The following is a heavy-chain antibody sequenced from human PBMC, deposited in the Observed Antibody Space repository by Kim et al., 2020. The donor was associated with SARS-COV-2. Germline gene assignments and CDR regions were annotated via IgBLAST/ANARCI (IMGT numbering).Heavy chain of an antibody. V-gene: IGHV3-23*01. Sequence: GGSLRLSCAASGFTFSSYAMSWVRQAPGKGLEWVSAISGSGGSTYYADSVKGRFTISRDNSKNTLYLQMNSLRAEDTAVYYCAKDLSTPNYDILTGYYPNFDYWGQGTLVTVSS. CDR2: ISGSGGST. CDR3: AKDLSTPNYDILTGYYPNFDY. D-gene: IGHD3-9*01. CDR1: GFTFSSYA. J-gene: IGHJ4*02.